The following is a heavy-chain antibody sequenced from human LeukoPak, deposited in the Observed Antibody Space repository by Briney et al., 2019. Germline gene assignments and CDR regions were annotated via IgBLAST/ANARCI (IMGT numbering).Heavy chain of an antibody. CDR1: GGSVSSGSYY. CDR3: ARYAFGQLWYPFDY. J-gene: IGHJ4*02. V-gene: IGHV4-61*01. D-gene: IGHD5-18*01. Sequence: SETLSLTCTVSGGSVSSGSYYWSWIRQPPGKGLEWIGYIYYSGSTNYNPSLKSRVTISVDTSKNQFSLKLSSVTAADTAVYYCARYAFGQLWYPFDYWGQGTLVTVSS. CDR2: IYYSGST.